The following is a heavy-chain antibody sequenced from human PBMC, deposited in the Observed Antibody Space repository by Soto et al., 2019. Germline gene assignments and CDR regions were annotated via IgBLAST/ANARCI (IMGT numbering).Heavy chain of an antibody. Sequence: GESLKIFCKGSGYRFTRFWIAWVRQMPGKGPELMGVIYPSDSDTRYSPSFQGQVTISVDKSISTAYLQWSSVKASDTAMYYCARPGGAYSWGTWFDPWGQGTLVTVSS. CDR3: ARPGGAYSWGTWFDP. CDR1: GYRFTRFW. V-gene: IGHV5-51*01. CDR2: IYPSDSDT. D-gene: IGHD2-15*01. J-gene: IGHJ5*02.